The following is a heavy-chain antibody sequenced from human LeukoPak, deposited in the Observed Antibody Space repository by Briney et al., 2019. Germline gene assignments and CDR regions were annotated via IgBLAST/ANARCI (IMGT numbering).Heavy chain of an antibody. Sequence: GGSLRLSCAASGFTFSSYAMSWVRQAPGKGLEWVSVISATGGRTYFADSVKGRFTISRDNSKNTLYLQMNSLRAEDTAVYYCARGPSGYHNTGGQGTLVTVSS. CDR1: GFTFSSYA. V-gene: IGHV3-23*01. J-gene: IGHJ4*02. CDR2: ISATGGRT. D-gene: IGHD5-12*01. CDR3: ARGPSGYHNT.